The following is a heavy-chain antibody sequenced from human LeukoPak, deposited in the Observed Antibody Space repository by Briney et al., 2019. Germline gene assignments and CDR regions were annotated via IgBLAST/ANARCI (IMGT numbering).Heavy chain of an antibody. CDR1: GGSISSSSYY. CDR2: IYYSGST. J-gene: IGHJ4*02. Sequence: SETLSLTCTVSGGSISSSSYYWGWIRQPPGKGLEWIGSIYYSGSTYYNPSLKSRVTISVDTSKNQFSLKLSSVTAADTAVYYCARQSYYDSSDDYWGQGTLVTVSS. V-gene: IGHV4-39*01. CDR3: ARQSYYDSSDDY. D-gene: IGHD3-22*01.